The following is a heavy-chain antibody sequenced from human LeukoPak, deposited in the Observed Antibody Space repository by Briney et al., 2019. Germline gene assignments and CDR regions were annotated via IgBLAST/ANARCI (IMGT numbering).Heavy chain of an antibody. J-gene: IGHJ4*02. CDR2: IYYSGST. CDR3: ASRYCSSTSCYWGSLFDY. V-gene: IGHV4-31*03. Sequence: SETLSLTCTVSGGSISSGGYYWSWIRQHPGKGLEWIGYIYYSGSTYYNPSLKSRVTISVDTSKSQFSLKLRSVTAADTAVYYCASRYCSSTSCYWGSLFDYWGQGTLVTVSS. D-gene: IGHD2-2*01. CDR1: GGSISSGGYY.